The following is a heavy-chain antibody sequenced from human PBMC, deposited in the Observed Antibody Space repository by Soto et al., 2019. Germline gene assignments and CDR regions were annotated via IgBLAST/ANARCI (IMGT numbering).Heavy chain of an antibody. CDR1: GYTFTSYY. J-gene: IGHJ5*02. CDR2: INPSGGST. D-gene: IGHD1-26*01. Sequence: ASVKVSCKASGYTFTSYYMHWVRQAPGQGLEWMGIINPSGGSTSYAQKFQGRVTMTRDTSTSTVYMELGSLRSEDTAVYYCARDAGGSYRLNWFDPWGQGTLVTVSS. V-gene: IGHV1-46*01. CDR3: ARDAGGSYRLNWFDP.